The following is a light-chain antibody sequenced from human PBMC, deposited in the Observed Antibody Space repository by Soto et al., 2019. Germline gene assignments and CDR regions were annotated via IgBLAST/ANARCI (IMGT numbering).Light chain of an antibody. CDR1: QSFSSN. Sequence: EIVLTQSPATLSVSPGERAALSCRASQSFSSNLAWYQQKPGQAPRLLIYGASTRASGVPARFSGSGSGTEFTLTISSLQSEDFALYYCQQYNDWPRTFGQGTRLEI. V-gene: IGKV3-15*01. CDR3: QQYNDWPRT. J-gene: IGKJ5*01. CDR2: GAS.